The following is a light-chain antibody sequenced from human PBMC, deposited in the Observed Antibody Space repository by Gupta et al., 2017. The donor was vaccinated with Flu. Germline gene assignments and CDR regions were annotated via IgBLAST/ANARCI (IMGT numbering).Light chain of an antibody. V-gene: IGKV1-39*01. CDR1: QNITWY. CDR2: AAS. CDR3: QQTDSSSWT. Sequence: PSSLSASVGDRVTIACRASQNITWYLNWYQQKPGKAPKLLIHAASSLESGVPSRFSGSGSGTDFALTINRLQPEDFATYYCQQTDSSSWTFGQGTKVEI. J-gene: IGKJ1*01.